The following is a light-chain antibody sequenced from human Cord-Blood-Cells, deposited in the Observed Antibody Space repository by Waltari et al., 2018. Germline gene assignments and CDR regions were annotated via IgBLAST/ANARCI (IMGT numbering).Light chain of an antibody. CDR2: GAS. CDR1: QSVSSN. Sequence: IVMTQSLATLSVSPGERATLSCRASQSVSSNLAWYQQKPGQAPRVLIYGASTRATGIPARVSCSGSGTEFTLTISSLQSEDFAVYYCQQYNNWWTFGQGTKVEIK. CDR3: QQYNNWWT. V-gene: IGKV3-15*01. J-gene: IGKJ1*01.